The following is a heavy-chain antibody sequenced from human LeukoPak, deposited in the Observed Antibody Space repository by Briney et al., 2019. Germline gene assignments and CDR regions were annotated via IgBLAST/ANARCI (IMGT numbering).Heavy chain of an antibody. Sequence: ASVKVSCKASGYIFSNFGINWVRQAPGQGLEWMGWISGYNGYTKYAQKLQGRVTMTTDTSTSTAYMELSSLRSEDTAVYYCAIPHGSGSGGNWFDPWGQGTLVTVSS. CDR1: GYIFSNFG. CDR3: AIPHGSGSGGNWFDP. J-gene: IGHJ5*02. CDR2: ISGYNGYT. D-gene: IGHD3-10*01. V-gene: IGHV1-18*01.